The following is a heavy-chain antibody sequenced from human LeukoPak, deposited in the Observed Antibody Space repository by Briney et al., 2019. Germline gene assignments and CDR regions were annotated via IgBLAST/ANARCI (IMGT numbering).Heavy chain of an antibody. V-gene: IGHV1-8*01. CDR1: GYTFTSYD. CDR2: MNPNSGNT. CDR3: ARLATHYDSSGYHSWFDP. Sequence: ASVKVSCKASGYTFTSYDINWVRQATGHGLEWMGWMNPNSGNTGYAQKFQGRVTMTRNTSISTAYMELGSLRSEDTAVYYCARLATHYDSSGYHSWFDPWGQGTLVTVSS. J-gene: IGHJ5*02. D-gene: IGHD3-22*01.